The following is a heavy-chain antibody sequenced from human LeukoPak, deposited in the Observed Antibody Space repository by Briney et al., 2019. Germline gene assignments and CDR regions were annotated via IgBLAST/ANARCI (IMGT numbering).Heavy chain of an antibody. Sequence: ASVKVSCKSSGFTFTDEYIHWVRQAPGQGLEWMGWINPYSGAINYAQKFQGRVTMTRDTSTTTAYMELRSLRSDDTAVYYCARDPQSQYYDSSGLGYFDYWGQGTLVTVSS. V-gene: IGHV1-2*02. J-gene: IGHJ4*02. CDR3: ARDPQSQYYDSSGLGYFDY. CDR1: GFTFTDEY. CDR2: INPYSGAI. D-gene: IGHD3-22*01.